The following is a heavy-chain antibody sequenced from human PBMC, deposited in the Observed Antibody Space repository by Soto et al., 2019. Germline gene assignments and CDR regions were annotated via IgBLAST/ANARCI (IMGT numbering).Heavy chain of an antibody. CDR2: FIPIFGTP. V-gene: IGHV1-69*12. CDR1: GGTFTNYA. CDR3: ARERSVGYCITTTCPKPFYYYAMDV. D-gene: IGHD2-2*01. Sequence: QVQLVQSGAEVKKPGSSLKVSCKASGGTFTNYAFSWVRQAPGQGLEWMGGFIPIFGTPDYAQKFQGRVTITAAESTRTASMELSSLRSDDTAVYYCARERSVGYCITTTCPKPFYYYAMDVWGQGTTVTVSS. J-gene: IGHJ6*02.